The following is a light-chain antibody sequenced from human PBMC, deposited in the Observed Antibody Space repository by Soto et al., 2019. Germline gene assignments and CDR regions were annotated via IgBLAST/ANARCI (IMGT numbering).Light chain of an antibody. CDR3: AAWDGSLDVVL. V-gene: IGLV1-44*01. CDR1: SSNIGTNT. CDR2: NTN. Sequence: QSALTQPPSASGTPGQRVTISCSGSSSNIGTNTVNWYQQFPGSAPQLLLYNTNQRPSGFPGRFSGSKSGTSASLAISGLQSEDEADYYCAAWDGSLDVVLFGGGTKVTVL. J-gene: IGLJ2*01.